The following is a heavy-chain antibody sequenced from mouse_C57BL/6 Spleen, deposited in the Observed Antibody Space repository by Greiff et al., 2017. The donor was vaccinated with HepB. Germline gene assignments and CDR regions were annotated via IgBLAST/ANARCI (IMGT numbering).Heavy chain of an antibody. D-gene: IGHD2-4*01. V-gene: IGHV3-1*01. CDR1: GYSITSGYD. CDR2: ISYSGST. Sequence: DVQLQESGPGMVKPSQSLSLTCTVTGYSITSGYDWHWIRHFPGNKLEWMGYISYSGSTNYNPSLKSRTSITHDTSKNHFFLKLNSVTTEDTATYYCARVGDYGGFAYWGQGTLVTVSA. J-gene: IGHJ3*01. CDR3: ARVGDYGGFAY.